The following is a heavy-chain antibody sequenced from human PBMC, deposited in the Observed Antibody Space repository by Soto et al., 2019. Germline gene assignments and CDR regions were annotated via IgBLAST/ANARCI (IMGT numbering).Heavy chain of an antibody. Sequence: DEQLVESGGGLVQSGGSLRLSCEAFGFTLKSYEVNWVRQAPGKGLEWISYITSSTRTTYYADSVKGRFTISRDNARKSVYLQMNSLRVEDTAIYYCARGNTSIQGDLSHYNGLDVWGQGTTVTVSS. J-gene: IGHJ6*02. D-gene: IGHD3-10*01. CDR3: ARGNTSIQGDLSHYNGLDV. CDR2: ITSSTRTT. V-gene: IGHV3-48*03. CDR1: GFTLKSYE.